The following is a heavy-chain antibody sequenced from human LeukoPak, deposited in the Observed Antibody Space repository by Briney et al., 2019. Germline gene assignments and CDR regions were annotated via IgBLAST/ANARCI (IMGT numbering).Heavy chain of an antibody. CDR3: ARSGVVVAATAPIDAFDI. CDR1: GFTFSSYG. D-gene: IGHD2-15*01. CDR2: IWYDGSNE. J-gene: IGHJ3*02. V-gene: IGHV3-33*01. Sequence: GRSLRLSCAASGFTFSSYGMHWVRQAPGKGLEWVAVIWYDGSNEYYADSVKGRFTISRDNSKNTLYLQMNSLRAEDTAVYYCARSGVVVAATAPIDAFDIWGQGTMVTVSS.